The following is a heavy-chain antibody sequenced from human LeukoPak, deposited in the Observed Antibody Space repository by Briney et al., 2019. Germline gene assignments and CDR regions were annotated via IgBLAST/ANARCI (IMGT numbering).Heavy chain of an antibody. D-gene: IGHD3-22*01. Sequence: PSETLSLTCAVYGGSFSGYYWSWIRQPPGKGLEWIGSIHHSGSTYYNPSLKSRVSISVDKSKNQFSVKVNSVTAADTAVYYCARHRGENYDSSGHFDYWGQGTLVTVSS. CDR3: ARHRGENYDSSGHFDY. CDR1: GGSFSGYY. CDR2: IHHSGST. V-gene: IGHV4-34*01. J-gene: IGHJ4*02.